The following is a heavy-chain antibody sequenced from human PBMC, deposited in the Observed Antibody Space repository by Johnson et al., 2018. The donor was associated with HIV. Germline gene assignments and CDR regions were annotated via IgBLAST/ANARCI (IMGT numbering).Heavy chain of an antibody. CDR3: TTDWPLRYFDWLFHDAFDV. Sequence: VQLVESGGGLVQPGGSLRLSCAVSGFTFSNAWMTWVRQAPGKGLAWVGRIKSKTDGGTTDYVAPVKGSFTISRDDSKNRMYLQMNSLKTDDTAVYYCTTDWPLRYFDWLFHDAFDVWGQGTVVTVSS. CDR1: GFTFSNAW. CDR2: IKSKTDGGTT. D-gene: IGHD3-9*01. V-gene: IGHV3-15*01. J-gene: IGHJ3*01.